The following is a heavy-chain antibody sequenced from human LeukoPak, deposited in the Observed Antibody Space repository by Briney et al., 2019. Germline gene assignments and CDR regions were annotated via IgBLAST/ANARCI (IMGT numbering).Heavy chain of an antibody. J-gene: IGHJ4*02. CDR3: ARDRDFSSSWAFDY. Sequence: GGSLRLSCAASGFTFDDYGMSWVRQAPGKGLEWVSGIDRNGDSTGYADSVEGRFTISRDNAKNSLYLQMDSLRAEDTAIYYCARDRDFSSSWAFDYWGQGTLVSVSS. V-gene: IGHV3-20*04. CDR1: GFTFDDYG. D-gene: IGHD6-13*01. CDR2: IDRNGDST.